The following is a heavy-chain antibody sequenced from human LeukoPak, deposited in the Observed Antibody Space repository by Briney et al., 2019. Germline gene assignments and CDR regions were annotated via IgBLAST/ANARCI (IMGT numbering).Heavy chain of an antibody. CDR3: AREEPWGSAYGDV. J-gene: IGHJ6*04. CDR1: GSIFSDYW. CDR2: IHKDGGEK. D-gene: IGHD1-14*01. Sequence: GGSLRLSCTASGSIFSDYWMRWVRQAPGKGLEWVATIHKDGGEKWYVDSVKGRVTISRDNVRNSLYLQMNSLRAEDTAVYYCAREEPWGSAYGDVWAKGTTVTVSS. V-gene: IGHV3-7*01.